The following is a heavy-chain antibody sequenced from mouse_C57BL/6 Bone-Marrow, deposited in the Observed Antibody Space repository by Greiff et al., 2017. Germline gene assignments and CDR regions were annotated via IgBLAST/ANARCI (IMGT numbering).Heavy chain of an antibody. Sequence: VQLQQPGTELVKPGASVKLSCKASGYTFTSYWMHWVKQRPGQGLEWIGNINPSNGGTNYNEKFKSKATLTVDKSSSTAYMQLSSLTSEDSAVYYWASRLYYYGSSYDYAMDDWGQGTSVTVSS. V-gene: IGHV1-53*01. CDR3: ASRLYYYGSSYDYAMDD. D-gene: IGHD1-1*01. J-gene: IGHJ4*01. CDR1: GYTFTSYW. CDR2: INPSNGGT.